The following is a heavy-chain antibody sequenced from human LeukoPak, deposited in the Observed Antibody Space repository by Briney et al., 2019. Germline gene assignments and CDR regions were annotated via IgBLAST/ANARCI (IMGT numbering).Heavy chain of an antibody. CDR3: ARYGSGSYYNVFMMDY. CDR2: ISAYNGNT. V-gene: IGHV1-18*01. CDR1: GYTFTSYG. J-gene: IGHJ4*02. Sequence: ASVKVSCKASGYTFTSYGISWVRQAPGQGLEWMGWISAYNGNTNYAQKLQGRVTMTTDTSTSTAYMELRSLRSDDTAVYYCARYGSGSYYNVFMMDYWGQGTPVTVSS. D-gene: IGHD3-10*01.